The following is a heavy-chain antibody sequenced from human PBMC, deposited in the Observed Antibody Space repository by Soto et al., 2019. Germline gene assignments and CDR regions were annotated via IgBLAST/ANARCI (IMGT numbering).Heavy chain of an antibody. Sequence: SETLSLTCAVYGGSFSGYYWSWIRQPPGKGLEWIGEINHSGSTNYNPSLKSRVTISVDTSKNQFSLKLSSVTAADTAVYYCARTRTPRIAAELVKETPRTTMGNWFDPWGQGTLVTVSS. J-gene: IGHJ5*02. V-gene: IGHV4-34*01. CDR2: INHSGST. CDR1: GGSFSGYY. CDR3: ARTRTPRIAAELVKETPRTTMGNWFDP. D-gene: IGHD6-13*01.